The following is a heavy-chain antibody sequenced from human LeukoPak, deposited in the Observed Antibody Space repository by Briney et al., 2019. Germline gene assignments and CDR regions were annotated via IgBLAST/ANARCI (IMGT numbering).Heavy chain of an antibody. CDR2: STHSGST. D-gene: IGHD6-25*01. CDR1: GGSFSGHY. CDR3: ARGRTGAAALDC. V-gene: IGHV4-34*01. Sequence: PSETLSLTRAVYGGSFSGHYWTWIRQSPGKGLEGIGESTHSGSTNYNPSLKSRLTISVDTFKNQYSLKLNSVSAADTAVYHCARGRTGAAALDCWGPGTLVSVRS. J-gene: IGHJ4*02.